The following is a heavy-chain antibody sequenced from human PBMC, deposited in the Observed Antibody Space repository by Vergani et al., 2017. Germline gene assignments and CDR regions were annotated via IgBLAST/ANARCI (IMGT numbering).Heavy chain of an antibody. CDR2: FYYSGST. J-gene: IGHJ4*02. V-gene: IGHV4-39*01. CDR3: ARLNDFWSGYSHY. CDR1: GGSISSSSYY. Sequence: QLQLQESGPGLVKPSETLSLTCTVSGGSISSSSYYWGWIRQPPGKGLEWIGSFYYSGSTYYNPSLKSRVTISVDTSKNQFSLKLSSVTAADTAVYSCARLNDFWSGYSHYWGQGTLVTV. D-gene: IGHD3-3*01.